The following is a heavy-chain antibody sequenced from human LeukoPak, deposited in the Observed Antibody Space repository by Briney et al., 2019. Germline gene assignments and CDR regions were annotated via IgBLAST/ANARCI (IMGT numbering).Heavy chain of an antibody. CDR1: GFTFSSYS. D-gene: IGHD1-26*01. V-gene: IGHV3-66*01. J-gene: IGHJ3*02. CDR2: TYSGGST. Sequence: GGSLRLSCAASGFTFSSYSMNWVRQAPGKGLEWVSITYSGGSTYYADSVKGRFTISRDNSKNTLYLQMNSLRAEDTAVYYCARSIVGATGNVFDIWGQGTMVTVSS. CDR3: ARSIVGATGNVFDI.